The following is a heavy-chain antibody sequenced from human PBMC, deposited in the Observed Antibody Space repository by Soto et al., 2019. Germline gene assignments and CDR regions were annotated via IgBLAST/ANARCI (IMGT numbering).Heavy chain of an antibody. CDR3: ARVGPSLWYDILTGYFDY. J-gene: IGHJ4*02. D-gene: IGHD3-9*01. CDR2: IYYSGST. Sequence: SETLSLTCTVSGGSISSYYWSWIRQPPGKGLEWIGYIYYSGSTNYNPSLKSRVTISVDTSKNQFSLKLSSVTAADTTVYYCARVGPSLWYDILTGYFDYWGQGTLVTVSS. V-gene: IGHV4-59*01. CDR1: GGSISSYY.